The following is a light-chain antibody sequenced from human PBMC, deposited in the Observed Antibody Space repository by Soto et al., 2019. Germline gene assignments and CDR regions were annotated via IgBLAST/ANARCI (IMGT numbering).Light chain of an antibody. J-gene: IGKJ1*01. V-gene: IGKV3-20*01. CDR3: QQYGSSPRT. CDR1: QSVTKNN. CDR2: DAS. Sequence: IVLTKSPGTLALSQGERATGSCRVSQSVTKNNLNWYQQKPGQAPRLLIHDASSRATGISDRFTGSGSGTDFTLTITTLEPEDFAVYYCQQYGSSPRTFGLGTKVDIK.